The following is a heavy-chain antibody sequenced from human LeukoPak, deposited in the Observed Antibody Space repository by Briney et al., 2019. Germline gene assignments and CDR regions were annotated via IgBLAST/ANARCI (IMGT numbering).Heavy chain of an antibody. CDR3: ARDRRGYSAYDGEGFDY. J-gene: IGHJ4*02. CDR1: GFTFKNYG. D-gene: IGHD5-12*01. CDR2: ISADNGNT. Sequence: ASVKVSCKASGFTFKNYGFSWVRQAPGQGLQWMGWISADNGNTKYAQNLQGRVIMTTDRSTGTAYVELTSLRSDDTAVYYCARDRRGYSAYDGEGFDYWGQGTLVTASS. V-gene: IGHV1-18*04.